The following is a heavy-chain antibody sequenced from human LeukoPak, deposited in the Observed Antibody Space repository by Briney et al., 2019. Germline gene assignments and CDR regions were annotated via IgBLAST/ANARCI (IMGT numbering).Heavy chain of an antibody. CDR2: IYYSGST. D-gene: IGHD2-15*01. Sequence: SETLSLTCTVSGGSISSYYWSWIRQPPGKGLEWIGYIYYSGSTNYTPSLKSRVTISVDTSKNQFSLKLSSVTAADTAVYYCARAPRYCSGGGCYYYWYFDLWGRGTLVTVSS. CDR3: ARAPRYCSGGGCYYYWYFDL. V-gene: IGHV4-59*01. J-gene: IGHJ2*01. CDR1: GGSISSYY.